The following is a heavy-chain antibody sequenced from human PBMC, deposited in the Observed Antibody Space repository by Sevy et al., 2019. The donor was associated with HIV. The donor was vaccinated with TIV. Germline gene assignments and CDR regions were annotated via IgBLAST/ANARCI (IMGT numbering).Heavy chain of an antibody. CDR3: ARESIGAVGDFDY. V-gene: IGHV4-59*01. CDR1: GGSITNYF. Sequence: SETLSLTYTVSGGSITNYFWSWIRQPPGKGLEWIGYIYYSGSTNYNPSLKSRVTISVATSKNQFSLKLSSVTAADTAVYYCARESIGAVGDFDYWGQGTLVTVSS. CDR2: IYYSGST. J-gene: IGHJ4*02. D-gene: IGHD6-13*01.